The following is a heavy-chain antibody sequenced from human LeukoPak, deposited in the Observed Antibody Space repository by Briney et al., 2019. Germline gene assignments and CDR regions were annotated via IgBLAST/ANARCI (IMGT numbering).Heavy chain of an antibody. CDR3: ARYSGYDYGYYFDY. V-gene: IGHV4-30-2*01. CDR1: GGSISSGGYS. D-gene: IGHD5-12*01. J-gene: IGHJ4*02. CDR2: IYHSGST. Sequence: SETLSLTCAVSGGSISSGGYSWSCIRQPPGKGLECIGYIYHSGSTYYNPSLKSRVTISVDRSKNQFSLKLSSVTAADTAVYYCARYSGYDYGYYFDYWGQGTLVTVSS.